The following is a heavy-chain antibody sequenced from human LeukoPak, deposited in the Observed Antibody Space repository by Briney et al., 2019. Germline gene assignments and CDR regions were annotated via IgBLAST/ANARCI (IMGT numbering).Heavy chain of an antibody. D-gene: IGHD3-3*01. CDR2: IRSKANSYAT. CDR1: GFTFSGSA. J-gene: IGHJ4*02. V-gene: IGHV3-73*01. Sequence: GGSLRLSCAASGFTFSGSAMHWVRQASGKGLEWVGRIRSKANSYATAYAASVKGRFTISRDNAKNSLYLQMNSLRAEDTAVYYCARSPWSGYYFDYWGQGTLVTVSS. CDR3: ARSPWSGYYFDY.